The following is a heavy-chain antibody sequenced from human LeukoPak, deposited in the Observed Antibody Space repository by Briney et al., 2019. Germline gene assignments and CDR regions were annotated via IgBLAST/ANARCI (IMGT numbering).Heavy chain of an antibody. CDR2: IWYDGSNK. Sequence: GGSLRLSCAASGFTLRNYGMHWVRQAPGKGLEWVAVIWYDGSNKYYADSVKGRFTISRDNSMNTLYLQMNSLRAEDTAVYYCARDPRIGYCSGGTCSFLDYWGQGTLVTVSS. CDR1: GFTLRNYG. D-gene: IGHD2-15*01. CDR3: ARDPRIGYCSGGTCSFLDY. J-gene: IGHJ4*02. V-gene: IGHV3-33*08.